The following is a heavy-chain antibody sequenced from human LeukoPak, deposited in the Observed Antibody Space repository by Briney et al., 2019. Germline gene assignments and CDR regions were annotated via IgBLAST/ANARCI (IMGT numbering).Heavy chain of an antibody. CDR2: IKTDGSST. CDR3: ARGESGTGPDI. J-gene: IGHJ3*02. D-gene: IGHD1-14*01. V-gene: IGHV3-74*01. Sequence: AGSLRLSCAASGFTFSSYWMHWVRQAPGKGLVWVSRIKTDGSSTDYADTVKGRFTISRDNAKNTMYLQMNSLRADDTAVYYCARGESGTGPDIWGLGTMVTVSS. CDR1: GFTFSSYW.